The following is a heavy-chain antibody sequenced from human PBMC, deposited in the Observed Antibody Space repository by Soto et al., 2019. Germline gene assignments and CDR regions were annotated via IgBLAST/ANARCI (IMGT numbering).Heavy chain of an antibody. CDR1: GGSINNDY. Sequence: VQLQESGPGLVKPSETLSLTCTVSGGSINNDYWSWIQQAPGKGLEWIGYIYYSGSTTYNPSLKSRLTISVDMSKTQFSLKMTSVTAADTAVYYCARVPGSSWGNWFDPWGQGTLVTVSS. D-gene: IGHD6-13*01. CDR3: ARVPGSSWGNWFDP. V-gene: IGHV4-59*01. J-gene: IGHJ5*02. CDR2: IYYSGST.